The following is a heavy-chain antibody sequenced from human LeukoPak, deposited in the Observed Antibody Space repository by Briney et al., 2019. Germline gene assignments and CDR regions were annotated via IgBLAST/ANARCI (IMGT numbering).Heavy chain of an antibody. CDR3: ARADSGSYNWFDP. CDR1: GGSISSGGYY. J-gene: IGHJ5*02. CDR2: IYYNGIT. D-gene: IGHD3-10*01. Sequence: SETLSLTCTVSGGSISSGGYYWSWIRQHPGKGLEWIGCIYYNGITHYNPSLKSRVSTSVDRSKNQFSLKLSSVTAADTAVYYCARADSGSYNWFDPWGQGTLVTVSS. V-gene: IGHV4-31*03.